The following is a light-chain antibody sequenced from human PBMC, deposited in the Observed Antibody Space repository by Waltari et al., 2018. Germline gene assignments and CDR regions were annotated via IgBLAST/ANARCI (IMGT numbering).Light chain of an antibody. CDR2: WAS. CDR1: QSVLYSSNNKNY. J-gene: IGKJ4*01. V-gene: IGKV4-1*01. CDR3: QQLNSYPLT. Sequence: DIVMTQSPDSLAVSLGERATINCKSSQSVLYSSNNKNYLAWYQQKPGQPPKLLICWASIRESGVPDRFSGSGSGTDFTLTISSLQAEDVAVYYCQQLNSYPLTFGGGTKVEIK.